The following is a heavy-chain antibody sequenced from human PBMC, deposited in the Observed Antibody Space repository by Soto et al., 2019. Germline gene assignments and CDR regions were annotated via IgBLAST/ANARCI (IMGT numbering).Heavy chain of an antibody. J-gene: IGHJ6*02. CDR1: GFTFSSYW. CDR2: IKQDGSEK. V-gene: IGHV3-7*01. Sequence: GGSLRLSCAASGFTFSSYWMSWVRQAPGKGLEWVANIKQDGSEKYYVDSVKGRFTISRDNAKNSLYLQMNSLRAEDTAVYYCARGPDYYYYGMDVWGQGTTVNV. CDR3: ARGPDYYYYGMDV.